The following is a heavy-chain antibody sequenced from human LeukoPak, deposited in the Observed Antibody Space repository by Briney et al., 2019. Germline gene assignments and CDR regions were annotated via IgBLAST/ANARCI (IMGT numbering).Heavy chain of an antibody. CDR2: IYSGGTT. D-gene: IGHD4-23*01. V-gene: IGHV3-53*01. CDR3: ARRGDGGRSFDF. Sequence: GSLRLSCAASGVTVSSSYMSWVRQAPGKGLEWVSLIYSGGTTYYADSVKGRFTISRDDSKNTLYLQMNSLRAEDTAVYYCARRGDGGRSFDFWGQGTLVTVSS. CDR1: GVTVSSSY. J-gene: IGHJ4*02.